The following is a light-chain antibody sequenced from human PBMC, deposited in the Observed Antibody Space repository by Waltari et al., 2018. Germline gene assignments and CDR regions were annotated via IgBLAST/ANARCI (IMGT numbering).Light chain of an antibody. CDR2: WAS. CDR3: QQLYSTPCT. CDR1: QSFLYSSNKLNY. Sequence: DIVMTQSPDSLAVSLGARATINCKSSQSFLYSSNKLNYLAWYQHKPGQPPKLLIYWASTRESGVPDRFSGSGSGTDFTRTISNLQAEDVAVYYCQQLYSTPCTFGQGTKLEI. V-gene: IGKV4-1*01. J-gene: IGKJ2*02.